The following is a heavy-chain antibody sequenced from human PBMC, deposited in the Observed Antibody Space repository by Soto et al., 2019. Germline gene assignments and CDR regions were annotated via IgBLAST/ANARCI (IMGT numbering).Heavy chain of an antibody. CDR2: ICYDGSDK. CDR3: VRDFTRGFDY. Sequence: QVQLVESGGGVVQPGRSLRLSCAASGFTFSSFDMHWVRKAPGKGLEWVAVICYDGSDKYYADSVKGRFTISRDNFKNTLDLQMNSLRAEDTAVYFCVRDFTRGFDYWGQGTLVTVSS. CDR1: GFTFSSFD. J-gene: IGHJ4*02. D-gene: IGHD3-10*01. V-gene: IGHV3-33*01.